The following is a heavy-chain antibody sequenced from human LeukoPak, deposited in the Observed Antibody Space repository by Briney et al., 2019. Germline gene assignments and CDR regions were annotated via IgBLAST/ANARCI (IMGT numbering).Heavy chain of an antibody. D-gene: IGHD6-6*01. CDR3: ARDSSSSSSIYYYGMDV. V-gene: IGHV3-11*01. CDR1: GITFSDYY. Sequence: GGSLRLSCAASGITFSDYYMSWIRQAPGKGLEWVSYISSSGSTIYYADSVKGRFTISRDNAKNSLYLQMNSLRAEDTAVYYCARDSSSSSSIYYYGMDVWGQGTTVTVSS. CDR2: ISSSGSTI. J-gene: IGHJ6*02.